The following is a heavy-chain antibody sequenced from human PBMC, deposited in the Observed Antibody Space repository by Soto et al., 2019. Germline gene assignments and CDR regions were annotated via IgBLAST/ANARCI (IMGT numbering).Heavy chain of an antibody. Sequence: SETLSLTCTVSSASISSSSYTWGWIRQPPGKGLVWIGSIYYSGSTYYNPSLKSRVTISVDTSKNQFSLKLSSVTAADTALYYCARTYSSSWNYYGMDVWGQGTTVTVSS. CDR1: SASISSSSYT. CDR2: IYYSGST. V-gene: IGHV4-39*01. J-gene: IGHJ6*02. D-gene: IGHD6-13*01. CDR3: ARTYSSSWNYYGMDV.